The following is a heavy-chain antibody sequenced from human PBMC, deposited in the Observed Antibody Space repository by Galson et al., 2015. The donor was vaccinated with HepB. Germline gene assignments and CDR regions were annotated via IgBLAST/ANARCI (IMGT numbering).Heavy chain of an antibody. CDR3: ARDPVAGPPPDAFDI. V-gene: IGHV3-48*01. CDR2: ISSSSSTI. J-gene: IGHJ3*02. D-gene: IGHD6-19*01. CDR1: GFTFSSYS. Sequence: SLRLSCAASGFTFSSYSMNWVRQAPGKGLEWVSYISSSSSTIYYADSVKGRFTISRDNAKNSLYLQMNSLRAEDTAVYYCARDPVAGPPPDAFDIWGQGTMVTVSS.